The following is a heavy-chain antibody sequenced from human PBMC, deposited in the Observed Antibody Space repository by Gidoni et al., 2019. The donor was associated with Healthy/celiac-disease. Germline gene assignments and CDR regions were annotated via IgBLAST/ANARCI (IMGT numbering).Heavy chain of an antibody. V-gene: IGHV3-49*04. CDR2: IRSKAYGGTT. CDR1: GFTFGDYA. D-gene: IGHD2-15*01. CDR3: TREYCSGGSCTVDY. J-gene: IGHJ4*02. Sequence: EVQLVESGGGLVQPGRSLRLSCTASGFTFGDYAMSWVRQAPGKGLEWVGFIRSKAYGGTTEYAAAVKGRFTISRDDSKSIAYLQMNSLKTEDTAVYYCTREYCSGGSCTVDYWGQGTLVTVSS.